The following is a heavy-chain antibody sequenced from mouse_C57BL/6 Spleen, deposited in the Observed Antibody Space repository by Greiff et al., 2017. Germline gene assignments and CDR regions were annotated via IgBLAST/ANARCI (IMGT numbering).Heavy chain of an antibody. CDR3: ANYDYDYFDY. V-gene: IGHV5-4*01. Sequence: EVQVVESGGGLVKPGGSLKLSWAASGFTFSSYAMSWVRQTPEKRLEWVATISDGGSYTYYPDNVKGRFTISRDNAKNNLYLQMSHLKSEDTAMYYCANYDYDYFDYWGQGTTLTVSS. D-gene: IGHD2-4*01. CDR2: ISDGGSYT. CDR1: GFTFSSYA. J-gene: IGHJ2*01.